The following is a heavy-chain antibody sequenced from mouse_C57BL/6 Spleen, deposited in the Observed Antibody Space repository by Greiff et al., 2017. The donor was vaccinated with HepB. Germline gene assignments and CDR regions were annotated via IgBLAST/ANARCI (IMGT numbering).Heavy chain of an antibody. CDR3: ARDRLGGYFDY. V-gene: IGHV5-16*01. CDR1: GFTFSDYY. Sequence: EVKVVESEGGLVQPGSSMKLSCTASGFTFSDYYMAWVRQVPEKGLEWVANINYDGSSTYYLDSLKSRFIISRDNAKNILYLQMSSLKSEDTATYYCARDRLGGYFDYWGQGTTLTVSS. D-gene: IGHD4-1*01. J-gene: IGHJ2*01. CDR2: INYDGSST.